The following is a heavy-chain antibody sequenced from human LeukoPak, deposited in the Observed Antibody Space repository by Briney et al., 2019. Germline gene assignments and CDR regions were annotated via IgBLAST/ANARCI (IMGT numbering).Heavy chain of an antibody. D-gene: IGHD2-15*01. Sequence: SETLSLTCSVNGDSFNTYYWSWIRQPPGKALEWIGEVSHRGTTSYSPSLKSRVTISVETSKNQFSLKLSSVTAADTAVYYCASLEYCSGGSCKASDIWGQGTMVTVSS. CDR2: VSHRGTT. CDR1: GDSFNTYY. CDR3: ASLEYCSGGSCKASDI. V-gene: IGHV4-34*01. J-gene: IGHJ3*02.